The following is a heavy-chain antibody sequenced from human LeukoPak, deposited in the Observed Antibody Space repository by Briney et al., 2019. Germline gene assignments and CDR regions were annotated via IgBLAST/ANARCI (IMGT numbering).Heavy chain of an antibody. Sequence: KPSETLSLTCAVYGGSFSGYYWSWIRQPPGKGLEWIGEINHSGSTNYNPSLKSRVTISVDTSKNQFSLKLSSVTAADTAVYYCARVLRSKYRSSSSGNIDYWGQGTLVTVSS. CDR2: INHSGST. J-gene: IGHJ4*02. CDR1: GGSFSGYY. CDR3: ARVLRSKYRSSSSGNIDY. D-gene: IGHD6-6*01. V-gene: IGHV4-34*01.